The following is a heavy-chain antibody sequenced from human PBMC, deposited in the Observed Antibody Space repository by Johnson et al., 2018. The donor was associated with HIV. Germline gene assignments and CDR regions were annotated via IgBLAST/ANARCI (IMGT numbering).Heavy chain of an antibody. CDR2: ILYDGRNI. CDR3: AGVYYDILTGYYYDAFDI. V-gene: IGHV3-30*04. Sequence: QVQLVESGGGVVQPGRSLRLSCAASGFTFSSYAMHWVRQAPGKGLEWVAGILYDGRNIYYADSVKGRFTISRDNSKNTLYLQMNSLRAEDTALYYCAGVYYDILTGYYYDAFDIWGQGTMVTVSS. J-gene: IGHJ3*02. CDR1: GFTFSSYA. D-gene: IGHD3-9*01.